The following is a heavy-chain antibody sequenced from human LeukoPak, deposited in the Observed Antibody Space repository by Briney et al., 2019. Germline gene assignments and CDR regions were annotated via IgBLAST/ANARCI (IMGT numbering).Heavy chain of an antibody. CDR1: GGSISSYY. CDR3: ARLEYTGYDHKFDS. J-gene: IGHJ4*02. V-gene: IGHV4-59*08. D-gene: IGHD5-12*01. CDR2: IHYSGST. Sequence: SETLSLTCPVSGGSISSYYWNWIRQPPGKGLEWIGYIHYSGSTNYNLSLKSRVTISLDTSKKHFSLKLSSVTAADAAVYYCARLEYTGYDHKFDSWGQGTLVTVSS.